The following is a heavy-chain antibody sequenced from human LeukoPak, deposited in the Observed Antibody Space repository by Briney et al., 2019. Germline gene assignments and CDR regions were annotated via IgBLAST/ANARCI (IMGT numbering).Heavy chain of an antibody. Sequence: GGSLRLSCAASGFTFSDYYMSWIRQAPGKGLEWVSYISSSGSTIYYADSVKGRFTISRDNSKNTLYLQMNSLRAEDTAVYYCATVRSGVLRFLEWLPPDYYYYYGMDVWGQGTTVTVSS. CDR1: GFTFSDYY. CDR3: ATVRSGVLRFLEWLPPDYYYYYGMDV. V-gene: IGHV3-11*01. CDR2: ISSSGSTI. D-gene: IGHD3-3*01. J-gene: IGHJ6*02.